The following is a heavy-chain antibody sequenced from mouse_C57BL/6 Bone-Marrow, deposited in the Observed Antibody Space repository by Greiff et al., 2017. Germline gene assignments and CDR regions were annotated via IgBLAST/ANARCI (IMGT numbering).Heavy chain of an antibody. D-gene: IGHD2-5*01. Sequence: QVQLQQPGAELVKPGASVKMSCKASGYTFTSYWITWVKQGPGQGLEWIGDIDPGSGSTNYNEKFKSKATLTVDTSSSTAYMQLSSLTSEDSAVYYCARPYYSNYWYFDVWGTGTTVTVSS. V-gene: IGHV1-55*01. CDR1: GYTFTSYW. J-gene: IGHJ1*03. CDR3: ARPYYSNYWYFDV. CDR2: IDPGSGST.